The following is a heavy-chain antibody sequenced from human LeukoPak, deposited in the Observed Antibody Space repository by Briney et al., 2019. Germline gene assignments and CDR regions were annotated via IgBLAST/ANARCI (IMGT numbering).Heavy chain of an antibody. J-gene: IGHJ3*02. CDR2: IRYDGSNK. CDR1: GFTFSSYG. Sequence: PGGSLRLSREASGFTFSSYGMHWVRQAPGKGLEGVAFIRYDGSNKYYGDSVKGRFTISRDNAKNTLYLQMNSLRAEDTAVYYCAKETIDAFDIWGQGTMVTVSS. V-gene: IGHV3-30*02. CDR3: AKETIDAFDI. D-gene: IGHD4/OR15-4a*01.